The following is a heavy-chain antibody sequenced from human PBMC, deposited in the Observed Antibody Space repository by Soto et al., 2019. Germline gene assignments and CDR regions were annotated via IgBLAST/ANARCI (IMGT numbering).Heavy chain of an antibody. Sequence: GGSLRLSCVASGFTFSSYAMSWVRQAPGKGLEWVSAISGSGGVTYYPDSVKGRFTISRDNSRNTLYLQTNSLRAEDTAVYFCAKLGFFTVSYYGLDVWGQGTTVTVSS. J-gene: IGHJ6*02. V-gene: IGHV3-23*01. CDR3: AKLGFFTVSYYGLDV. D-gene: IGHD2-8*01. CDR2: ISGSGGVT. CDR1: GFTFSSYA.